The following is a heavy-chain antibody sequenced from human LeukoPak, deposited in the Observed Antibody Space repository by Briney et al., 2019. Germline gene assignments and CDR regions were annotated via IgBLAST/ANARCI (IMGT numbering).Heavy chain of an antibody. CDR3: ARDAGGYFDY. CDR2: IILIFGTA. CDR1: GGTFSSYA. V-gene: IGHV1-69*13. D-gene: IGHD3-16*01. J-gene: IGHJ4*02. Sequence: SVKVSCKASGGTFSSYAISWVRQAPGQGLEWMGGIILIFGTANYAQKFQGRVTITADESASTAYMELSSLRSEDTAVYYCARDAGGYFDYWGQGTLVTVSS.